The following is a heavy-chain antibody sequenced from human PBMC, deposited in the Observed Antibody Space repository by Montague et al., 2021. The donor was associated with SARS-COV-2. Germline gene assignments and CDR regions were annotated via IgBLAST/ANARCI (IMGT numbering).Heavy chain of an antibody. V-gene: IGHV4-34*01. CDR1: GGSLNDYQ. D-gene: IGHD3-9*01. CDR2: INHSGST. CDR3: ARGVLRYFDWTSPFDY. Sequence: SETLSLTCAVYGGSLNDYQWSWIRQPPGKGLEWVGEINHSGSTNYNPSLKSRVTISVDTSKNQFSLKLSSVTAADTAVYYCARGVLRYFDWTSPFDYWGQGTLVTVSS. J-gene: IGHJ4*02.